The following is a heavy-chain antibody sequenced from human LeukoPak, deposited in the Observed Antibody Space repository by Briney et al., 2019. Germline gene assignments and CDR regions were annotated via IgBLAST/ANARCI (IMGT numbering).Heavy chain of an antibody. Sequence: GGSLRLSCAASGSTFTSYSMNGVRQAPGKGLEWVSSISSSSSYIYYADSVKGRFTIPRDNAKNSLYLQMNSLRAEDTAVYYCARDGRGVGATRYFDYWGQGTLVTVSS. CDR3: ARDGRGVGATRYFDY. CDR1: GSTFTSYS. J-gene: IGHJ4*02. V-gene: IGHV3-21*01. D-gene: IGHD1-26*01. CDR2: ISSSSSYI.